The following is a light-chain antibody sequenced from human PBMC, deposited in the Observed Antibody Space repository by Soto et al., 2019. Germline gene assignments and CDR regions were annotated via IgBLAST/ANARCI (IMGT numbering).Light chain of an antibody. CDR2: GAS. Sequence: EIVMTQSPAALSVSPGDAATLSCRASQSVHSRLAWYQQKPGQAPRLLIYGASTRATGTPPRFRGSGSGTEFTLTISSLQSEDFAVYYCQQYDDWPPWTFGPGTKVDI. J-gene: IGKJ1*01. CDR1: QSVHSR. CDR3: QQYDDWPPWT. V-gene: IGKV3-15*01.